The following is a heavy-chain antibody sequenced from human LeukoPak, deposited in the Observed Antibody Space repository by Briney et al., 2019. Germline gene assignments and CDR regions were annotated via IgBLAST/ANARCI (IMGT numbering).Heavy chain of an antibody. CDR2: MNPNSGNT. D-gene: IGHD2-21*02. CDR1: GYTFTSYD. CDR3: ARALAYCGGDCYSGDY. Sequence: GASVKVSCKASGYTFTSYDINWVRQATGQGLEWMGWMNPNSGNTGYAQKFQGRVTITRNTSISTAYMELSSLRSEDTAVYYCARALAYCGGDCYSGDYWGQGTLVTVSS. V-gene: IGHV1-8*03. J-gene: IGHJ4*02.